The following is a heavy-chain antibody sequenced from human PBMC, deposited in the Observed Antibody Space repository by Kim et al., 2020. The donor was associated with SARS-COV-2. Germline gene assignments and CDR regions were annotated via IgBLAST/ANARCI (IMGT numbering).Heavy chain of an antibody. CDR3: ARRMGSSPNWYFDL. J-gene: IGHJ2*01. D-gene: IGHD6-6*01. V-gene: IGHV5-10-1*01. Sequence: SPSFQGHVTISADKSISTAYLQWSSLKASDTAMYYCARRMGSSPNWYFDLWGRGTLVTVSS.